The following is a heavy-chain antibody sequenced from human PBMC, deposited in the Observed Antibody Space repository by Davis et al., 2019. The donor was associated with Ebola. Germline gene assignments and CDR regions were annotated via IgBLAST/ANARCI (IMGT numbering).Heavy chain of an antibody. CDR1: GFTFSNYT. Sequence: PGGSLRLSCAASGFTFSNYTMNWVRQAPGKGLEWVSYISRSGSTIYYADSVKGRFTISRDNAKNSLYLQMNSLRDEDTAVYYCARESYYDSSGYHLDYWGQGTLVTVSS. CDR2: ISRSGSTI. D-gene: IGHD3-22*01. CDR3: ARESYYDSSGYHLDY. V-gene: IGHV3-48*02. J-gene: IGHJ4*02.